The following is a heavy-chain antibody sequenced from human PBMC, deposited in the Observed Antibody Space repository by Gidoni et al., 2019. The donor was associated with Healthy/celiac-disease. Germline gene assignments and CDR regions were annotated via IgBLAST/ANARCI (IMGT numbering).Heavy chain of an antibody. CDR1: GGSISSSSYY. CDR2: IYYSGIT. Sequence: QLQLQESGPGLVKPSETLSLTCTFSGGSISSSSYYWGWIRQPPGKGLEWIGSIYYSGITYYNPSLKSRVTISVDTSKNQFSLKLSSVTAADTAVYYCARGTPPHMGEWGQGTLVTVSS. D-gene: IGHD3-16*01. CDR3: ARGTPPHMGE. J-gene: IGHJ4*02. V-gene: IGHV4-39*07.